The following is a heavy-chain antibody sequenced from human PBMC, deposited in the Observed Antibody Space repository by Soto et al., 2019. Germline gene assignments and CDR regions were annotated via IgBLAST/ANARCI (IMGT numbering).Heavy chain of an antibody. J-gene: IGHJ6*02. CDR2: FSYDGGNK. CDR1: GSTFSNYI. D-gene: IGHD2-15*01. CDR3: AGGDNYYALGV. V-gene: IGHV3-30-3*01. Sequence: QLQLVESGGGVVQPGTSLRLSCTASGSTFSNYIMHWVRQAPGKGLDWVAFFSYDGGNKDYADSVEGRFTISRDNSKSTLYLQLSSLRPEDTAVYYCAGGDNYYALGVWGQGTTVTVSS.